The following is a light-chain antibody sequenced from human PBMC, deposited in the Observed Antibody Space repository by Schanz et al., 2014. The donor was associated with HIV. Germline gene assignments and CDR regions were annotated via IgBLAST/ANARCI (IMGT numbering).Light chain of an antibody. CDR2: DVN. CDR1: NSDIGAYNY. CDR3: GSFTTRNIWV. Sequence: QSALTQPASVSGSPGQSIAISCTGTNSDIGAYNYVSWYQQHPDKAPKLIIYDVNNRPSGVSNRFSGSRSGNTASLTISGLQAEDEADYYCGSFTTRNIWVFGGGTKLTVL. J-gene: IGLJ3*02. V-gene: IGLV2-14*03.